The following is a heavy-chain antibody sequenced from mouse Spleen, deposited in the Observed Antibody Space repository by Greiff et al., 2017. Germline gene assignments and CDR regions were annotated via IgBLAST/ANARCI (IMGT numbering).Heavy chain of an antibody. V-gene: IGHV3-6*01. D-gene: IGHD2-3*01. CDR2: ISYDGSN. J-gene: IGHJ4*01. CDR3: ARHYDGYPYAMDY. CDR1: GYSITSGYY. Sequence: EVKLQESGPGLVKPSQSLSLTCSVTGYSITSGYYWNWIRQFPGNKLEWMGYISYDGSNNYNPSLKNRISITRDTSKNQFFLKLNSVTTEDTATYYCARHYDGYPYAMDYWGQGTSVTVSS.